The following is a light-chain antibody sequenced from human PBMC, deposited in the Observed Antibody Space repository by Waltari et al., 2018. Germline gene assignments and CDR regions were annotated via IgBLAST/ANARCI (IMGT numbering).Light chain of an antibody. V-gene: IGKV1-39*01. J-gene: IGKJ2*01. Sequence: DIQMTQSPSSLPASVVGRVTITCRASQSISSYLNWYQQKPGKAPQLLIYAASSLQSGVPSRFSGSGSGTDFTLTISSLQPEDFATYYCQQSYSTPYTFGQGTKLEIK. CDR3: QQSYSTPYT. CDR2: AAS. CDR1: QSISSY.